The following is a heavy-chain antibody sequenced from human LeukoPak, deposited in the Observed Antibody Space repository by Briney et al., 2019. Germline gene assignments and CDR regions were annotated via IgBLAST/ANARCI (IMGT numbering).Heavy chain of an antibody. J-gene: IGHJ3*02. CDR1: GGSISSYY. D-gene: IGHD6-13*01. CDR2: IYYSGST. Sequence: ASETLSLTCTVSGGSISSYYWSWIRQPPGKGLEWIGYIYYSGSTNYNPSLKSRVTISVDTSKNQFSLKLSSVTAADTAVYYCARDSITSSWYAEDAFDIWGQGTMVTVSS. CDR3: ARDSITSSWYAEDAFDI. V-gene: IGHV4-59*01.